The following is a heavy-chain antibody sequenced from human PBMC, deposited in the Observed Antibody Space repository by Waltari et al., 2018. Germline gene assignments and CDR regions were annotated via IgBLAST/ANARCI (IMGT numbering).Heavy chain of an antibody. CDR2: IYSGGST. J-gene: IGHJ4*02. D-gene: IGHD3-22*01. V-gene: IGHV3-23*03. CDR1: GFTFSSDA. CDR3: AKDRAGYYDSSGYYYGLSDY. Sequence: EVQLLESGGGLVQPGGSLRLSCAASGFTFSSDAMSWVRQAPGKGLEWVSVIYSGGSTYYADSVKGRFTISRDNSKNTLYLQMNSLRAEDTAVYYCAKDRAGYYDSSGYYYGLSDYWGQGTLVTVSS.